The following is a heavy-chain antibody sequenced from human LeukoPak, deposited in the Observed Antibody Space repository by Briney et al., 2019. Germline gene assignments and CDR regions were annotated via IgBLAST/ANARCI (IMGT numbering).Heavy chain of an antibody. CDR3: ARHSWGLPPAEYFQH. CDR1: GGSISSSTYY. V-gene: IGHV4-39*01. D-gene: IGHD3-16*01. J-gene: IGHJ1*01. Sequence: PTETLSLTCNVSGGSISSSTYYWGWIRQPPGKGLEWISSIYNRGSTYYNPSLKSRVTIAVDTSKNQFSLKLSSVTAADTAVYYCARHSWGLPPAEYFQHWGQGTLVTVSS. CDR2: IYNRGST.